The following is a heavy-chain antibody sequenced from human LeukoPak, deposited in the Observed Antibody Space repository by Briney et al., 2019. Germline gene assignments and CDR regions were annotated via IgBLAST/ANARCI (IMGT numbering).Heavy chain of an antibody. CDR2: INPSGGST. CDR3: ASYGDQYYFDY. Sequence: GGSLRLSCAASGFTFSSYGMHWVRQAPGQGLEWMGIINPSGGSTSYAQKFQGRVTMTRDTSTSTVYMELSSLRSEDTAVYYCASYGDQYYFDYWGQGTLVTVSS. J-gene: IGHJ4*02. V-gene: IGHV1-46*01. CDR1: GFTFSSYG. D-gene: IGHD4-17*01.